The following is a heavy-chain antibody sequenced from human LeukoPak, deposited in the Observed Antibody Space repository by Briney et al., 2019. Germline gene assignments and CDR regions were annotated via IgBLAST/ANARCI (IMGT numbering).Heavy chain of an antibody. D-gene: IGHD2-2*01. J-gene: IGHJ4*02. CDR3: ARAPITSPFYFDY. V-gene: IGHV3-20*04. CDR2: INWSGGST. CDR1: ASGCDKEE. Sequence: GRYLRFSCTGTASGCDKEEITGVAEVLEKKLEWVSGINWSGGSTGYADPLRGRFTISRDNAKNSLYLQMDSLRAEDTALYYCARAPITSPFYFDYWGQGTLVTVSS.